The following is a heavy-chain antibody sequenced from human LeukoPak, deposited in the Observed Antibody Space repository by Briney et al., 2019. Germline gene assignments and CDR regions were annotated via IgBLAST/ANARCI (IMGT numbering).Heavy chain of an antibody. CDR2: ISGSGGST. CDR1: GFTFSSYA. V-gene: IGHV3-23*01. Sequence: PGGSLRLSCAASGFTFSSYAMSWVRQAPVKGLEWVSAISGSGGSTYYADSVKGRFTISRDNSKNTLYLQMNSLRAEDTAVYYCAKDRPYYYDSSGYMGGYFDYWGQGTLVTVSS. D-gene: IGHD3-22*01. CDR3: AKDRPYYYDSSGYMGGYFDY. J-gene: IGHJ4*02.